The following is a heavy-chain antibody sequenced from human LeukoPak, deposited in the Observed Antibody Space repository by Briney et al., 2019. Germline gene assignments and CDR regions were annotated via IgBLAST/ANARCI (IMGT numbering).Heavy chain of an antibody. J-gene: IGHJ5*02. V-gene: IGHV3-30*04. D-gene: IGHD2-15*01. Sequence: GGSLGLSCAASGFTFSSYAMHWVRQAPGKGLEWVAVISYDGSNKYYADSVKGRFTISRDNSKNTLYLQMNSLRAEDTAVYYCARDRYCKSGGSCYDDWFDPWGQGTLVTVSS. CDR3: ARDRYCKSGGSCYDDWFDP. CDR1: GFTFSSYA. CDR2: ISYDGSNK.